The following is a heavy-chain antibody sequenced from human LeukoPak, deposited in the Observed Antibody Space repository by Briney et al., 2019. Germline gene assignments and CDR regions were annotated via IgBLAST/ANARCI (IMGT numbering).Heavy chain of an antibody. CDR1: GFTFSSYA. V-gene: IGHV3-30-3*01. CDR2: LLYDASNK. CDR3: ARLRFSRGFDY. Sequence: GGSLRLSCAASGFTFSSYAMQWVRQAPGKGLEWVAVLLYDASNKYYADSVKGRFTISRDNSKNTLYLQMNSLRTEDTAVYYCARLRFSRGFDYWGQGTLVTVSS. D-gene: IGHD3-3*01. J-gene: IGHJ4*02.